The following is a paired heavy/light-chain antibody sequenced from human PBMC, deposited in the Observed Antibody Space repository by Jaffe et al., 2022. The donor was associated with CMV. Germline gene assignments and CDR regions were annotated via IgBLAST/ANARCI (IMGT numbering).Light chain of an antibody. CDR2: GAS. CDR3: QQYGSSRYT. CDR1: QSVSSSY. J-gene: IGKJ2*01. V-gene: IGKV3-20*01. Sequence: EIVLTQSPGTLSLSPGERATLSCRASQSVSSSYLAWYQQKPGQAPRLLIYGASSRATGIPDRFSGSGSGTDFTLTISRLEPEDFAVYYCQQYGSSRYTFGQGTKLEIK.
Heavy chain of an antibody. CDR3: ARDPDGYNGPLSARDLDY. J-gene: IGHJ4*02. D-gene: IGHD5-12*01. CDR1: GGTFSSYA. V-gene: IGHV1-69*09. CDR2: IIPILGIA. Sequence: QVQLVQSGAEVKKPGSSVKVSCKASGGTFSSYAISWVRQAPGQGLEWMGRIIPILGIANYAQKFQGRVTITADKSTSTAYMELSSLRSEDTAVYYCARDPDGYNGPLSARDLDYWGQGTLVTVSS.